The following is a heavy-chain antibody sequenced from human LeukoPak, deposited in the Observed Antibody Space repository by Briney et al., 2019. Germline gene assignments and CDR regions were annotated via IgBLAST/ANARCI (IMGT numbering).Heavy chain of an antibody. Sequence: GGSLRLSCAASGFTFSSYAMSWVRQAPGKGLEWVSAISGSGGSTYYADSVKGRFTISRDNSKNTLYLQMNSLRAEDTAVYYCAKDRDREWEQVGHYFDYWGQGTLVTVSS. J-gene: IGHJ4*02. CDR2: ISGSGGST. CDR1: GFTFSSYA. V-gene: IGHV3-23*01. D-gene: IGHD1-26*01. CDR3: AKDRDREWEQVGHYFDY.